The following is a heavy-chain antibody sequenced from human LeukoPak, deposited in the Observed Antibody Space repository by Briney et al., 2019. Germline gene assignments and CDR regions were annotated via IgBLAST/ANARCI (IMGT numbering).Heavy chain of an antibody. CDR1: GGSISRGGYY. J-gene: IGHJ4*02. CDR2: IYYSGST. V-gene: IGHV4-31*03. Sequence: SQTLSVTCTVSGGSISRGGYYWSWIRQHPGKGLEWIGYIYYSGSTYYNPSLKSRVTISVDTSKNQFSLKLSSVTAADTAVYYCARGVRGAVDYWGQGTLVTVSS. D-gene: IGHD3-10*01. CDR3: ARGVRGAVDY.